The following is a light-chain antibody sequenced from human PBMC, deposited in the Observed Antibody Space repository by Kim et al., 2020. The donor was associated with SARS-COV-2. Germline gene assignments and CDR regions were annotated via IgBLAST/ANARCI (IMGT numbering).Light chain of an antibody. Sequence: GQSVTISCSGSSSNIGSNYVCWYQQLPGTAPRLLIYRNNQRPSGVPDRFSGSRSGTSASLAISGLRSEDEADYYCATWDDSLSGVVFGGGTQLTVL. CDR1: SSNIGSNY. CDR3: ATWDDSLSGVV. V-gene: IGLV1-47*01. J-gene: IGLJ2*01. CDR2: RNN.